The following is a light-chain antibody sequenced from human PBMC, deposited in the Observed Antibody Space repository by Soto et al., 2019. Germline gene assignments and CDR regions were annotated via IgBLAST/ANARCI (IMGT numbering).Light chain of an antibody. CDR2: WAS. V-gene: IGKV4-1*01. CDR1: QSVLYSSNNKNY. Sequence: DIGMTQSPDSLAVSLGERATFNCKSSQSVLYSSNNKNYLAWYQQKPGQPPKLLIYWASIRESGVPDRFSGSGSGTDFTLTISSLQAEDVAVYYCQQYYNYPPWTFGQGTKVDIK. J-gene: IGKJ1*01. CDR3: QQYYNYPPWT.